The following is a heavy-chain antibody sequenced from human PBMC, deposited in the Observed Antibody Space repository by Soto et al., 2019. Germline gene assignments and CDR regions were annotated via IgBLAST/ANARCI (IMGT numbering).Heavy chain of an antibody. J-gene: IGHJ3*02. CDR1: GYSFSTYY. D-gene: IGHD1-26*01. Sequence: EVQLVQSGAEVKKPGESLKISCKGSGYSFSTYYIGWVRQMPGKGLECMGIIYPGDSDTRYSPSFQRQVLISVDKAISTAYLHWGSLESSDTAVYYCVRGQTVGRTVGAFDIWGQGTVVTVPS. CDR2: IYPGDSDT. CDR3: VRGQTVGRTVGAFDI. V-gene: IGHV5-51*01.